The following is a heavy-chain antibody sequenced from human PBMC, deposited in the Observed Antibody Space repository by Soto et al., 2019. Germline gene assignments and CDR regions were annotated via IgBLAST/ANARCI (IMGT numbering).Heavy chain of an antibody. CDR3: ARDLRVSNGLDV. Sequence: SETLSLTCTVSGDSVSSGSYYWTWIRQPPGKRLEWIGYTYYSGSTNYNPSLKSRVIILVDTSKNQFSLRLRSVTAADTAVYYCARDLRVSNGLDVWGQGTTDTVSS. CDR1: GDSVSSGSYY. CDR2: TYYSGST. V-gene: IGHV4-61*01. J-gene: IGHJ6*02.